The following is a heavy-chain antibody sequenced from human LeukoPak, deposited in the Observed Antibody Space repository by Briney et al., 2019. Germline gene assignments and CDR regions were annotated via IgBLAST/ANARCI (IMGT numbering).Heavy chain of an antibody. CDR3: ARDGDDDILTGFFAH. V-gene: IGHV1-69*04. D-gene: IGHD3-9*01. J-gene: IGHJ4*02. CDR1: GGTFSRNG. Sequence: ASVKVSCKASGGTFSRNGFSWVRLAPGHRLEWMGRIIPFLGTVNYAQKFQDRVTITADKSTGTTYMQLISLRSDDTAMYYCARDGDDDILTGFFAHWGQGTLVTVSS. CDR2: IIPFLGTV.